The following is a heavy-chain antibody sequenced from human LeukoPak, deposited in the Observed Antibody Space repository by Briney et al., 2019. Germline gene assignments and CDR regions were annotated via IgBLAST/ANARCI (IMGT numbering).Heavy chain of an antibody. D-gene: IGHD5-24*01. J-gene: IGHJ5*01. CDR2: INPDGSRT. CDR3: VKDSAGDASDWLDS. Sequence: GGSLRLSCGGSGFTFSTYWFHWVRQAPGKGLVWVSRINPDGSRTDYADSVRGRFTISRDNAKNSLYLQMNNLRIEDTALYYCVKDSAGDASDWLDSWGQGTLVTISS. V-gene: IGHV3-74*01. CDR1: GFTFSTYW.